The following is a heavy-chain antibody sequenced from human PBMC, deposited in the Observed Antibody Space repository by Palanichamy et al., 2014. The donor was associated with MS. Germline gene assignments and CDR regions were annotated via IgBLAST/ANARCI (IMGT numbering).Heavy chain of an antibody. CDR3: AREFGYSSGLYYHYGMDV. Sequence: QLQLQESGPGLVKPSETLSLTCTVSGGSISSGSHYWGRIRQPPGRGLEWIGSVYYSGSTYYNPSLKSRVTISADTSRNQFSLKLSSVTAADTAVFYCAREFGYSSGLYYHYGMDVWGQGTTVTVSS. J-gene: IGHJ6*02. CDR2: VYYSGST. D-gene: IGHD6-19*01. CDR1: GGSISSGSHY. V-gene: IGHV4-39*02.